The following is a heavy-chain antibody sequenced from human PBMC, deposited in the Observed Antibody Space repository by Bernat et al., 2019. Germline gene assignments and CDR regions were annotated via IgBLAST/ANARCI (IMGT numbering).Heavy chain of an antibody. D-gene: IGHD2-8*01. Sequence: EVQLVESGGGLVKPGGSLRLSCAASGFTFSSYWMHWVRQAPGKGLVWVARINRDGSITTYADSVRGRFTISRDNAKNTLFLQMTSLRVEDTAVYYCVRIGYSTSSLGIDYWGQGALVSVSS. J-gene: IGHJ4*02. CDR3: VRIGYSTSSLGIDY. V-gene: IGHV3-74*02. CDR2: INRDGSIT. CDR1: GFTFSSYW.